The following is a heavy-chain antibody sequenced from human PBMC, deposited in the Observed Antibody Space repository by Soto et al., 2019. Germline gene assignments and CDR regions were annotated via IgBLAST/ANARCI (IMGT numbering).Heavy chain of an antibody. D-gene: IGHD3-22*01. CDR2: ISSSSSYI. Sequence: EVQLVESGGGLVKPGGSLRLSCAGSGFTFSSYSMNWVRQAPGKGLEWVSSISSSSSYIYYADSVKGRFTISRDNAKNSLYLQMNSLRAEGTAVYYCASHPRDSSGYWYYFDYWGQGTLVTVSS. J-gene: IGHJ4*02. CDR1: GFTFSSYS. V-gene: IGHV3-21*01. CDR3: ASHPRDSSGYWYYFDY.